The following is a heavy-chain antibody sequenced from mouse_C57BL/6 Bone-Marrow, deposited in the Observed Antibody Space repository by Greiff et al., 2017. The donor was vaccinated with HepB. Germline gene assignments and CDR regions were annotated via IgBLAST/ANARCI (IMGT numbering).Heavy chain of an antibody. CDR2: INPSSGYT. D-gene: IGHD1-1*01. CDR3: AKRDYYGSIRYWYFDV. Sequence: VQLQQSGAELARPGASVKMSCKASGYTFTSYTMHWVKQRPGQGLEWIGYINPSSGYTKYNQKFKDKATLTADKSSSTAYMHLSSLTSEDSAVYYCAKRDYYGSIRYWYFDVWGTGTTVTVSS. CDR1: GYTFTSYT. V-gene: IGHV1-4*01. J-gene: IGHJ1*03.